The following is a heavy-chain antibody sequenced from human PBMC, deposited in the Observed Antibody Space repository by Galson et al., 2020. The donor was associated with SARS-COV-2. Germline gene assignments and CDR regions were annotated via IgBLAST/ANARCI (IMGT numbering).Heavy chain of an antibody. CDR3: ARERTNWNSIDY. D-gene: IGHD1-1*01. CDR2: IYSGGST. Sequence: GGSLRLSCAASGFTVSSNYMNWVRQAPGKGLEWVSIIYSGGSTYYADSVKGRFTISRDNSKNTLYLQMNSLRAEDTAVYYCARERTNWNSIDYWGQGTLVTVSS. J-gene: IGHJ4*02. CDR1: GFTVSSNY. V-gene: IGHV3-53*01.